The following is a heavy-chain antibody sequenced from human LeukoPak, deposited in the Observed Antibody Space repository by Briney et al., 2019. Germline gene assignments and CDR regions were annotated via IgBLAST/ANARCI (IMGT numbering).Heavy chain of an antibody. Sequence: GGSLRLSCAASGFTFSSYWMSWVRQAPGKGLEWVANIKQDGSEKYYVDSVKGRFTISRDNAKNSLYLQMNSLRAEDTAVYYCAREIAYYYDSSQRLATDYWGQGTLVTVSS. V-gene: IGHV3-7*01. CDR2: IKQDGSEK. D-gene: IGHD3-22*01. CDR3: AREIAYYYDSSQRLATDY. J-gene: IGHJ4*02. CDR1: GFTFSSYW.